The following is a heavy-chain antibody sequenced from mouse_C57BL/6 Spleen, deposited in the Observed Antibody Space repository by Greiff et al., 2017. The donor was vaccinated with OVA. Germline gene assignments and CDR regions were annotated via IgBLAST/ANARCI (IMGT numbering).Heavy chain of an antibody. CDR2: IFPGSGST. V-gene: IGHV1-9*01. Sequence: VQLQQSGAELMKPGASVKLSCKASGYTFTGYWIEWVKQRPGHGLEWIGEIFPGSGSTNYNEKFKGKATFTADKSSNTAYMQHSSLTTEDSAVYYCSRRGVSDPSFAYWGQGTLVTVSA. CDR3: SRRGVSDPSFAY. D-gene: IGHD2-12*01. CDR1: GYTFTGYW. J-gene: IGHJ3*01.